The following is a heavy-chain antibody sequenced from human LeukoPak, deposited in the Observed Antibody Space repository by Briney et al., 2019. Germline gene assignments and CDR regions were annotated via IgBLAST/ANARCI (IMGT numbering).Heavy chain of an antibody. CDR3: TTGVTLPS. J-gene: IGHJ5*02. Sequence: GGSLRLSCAASGFTFSNAWMSWVRQAPGKGLEWVGRIKSITDGGTTDYAAPVKGRFTISRDDSKNTLYLQMNSLKTEDTAVYYCTTGVTLPSWGQGTLVTVSS. D-gene: IGHD1-26*01. CDR1: GFTFSNAW. CDR2: IKSITDGGTT. V-gene: IGHV3-15*01.